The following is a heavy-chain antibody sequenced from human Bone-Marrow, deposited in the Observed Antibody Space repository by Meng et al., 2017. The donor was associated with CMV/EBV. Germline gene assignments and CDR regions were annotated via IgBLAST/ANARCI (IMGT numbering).Heavy chain of an antibody. J-gene: IGHJ4*02. CDR3: ARGKSVNGNAAGS. V-gene: IGHV3-21*01. CDR2: ISSSSSYI. Sequence: GESLKISCAASGFTFSSYSMNWVRQAPGKGLEWVSSISSSSSYIYYAGSVKGRFTISRDNAKNSLYLQMDSLRAEDTAVYYCARGKSVNGNAAGSWGQGTLVTVSS. CDR1: GFTFSSYS. D-gene: IGHD3-10*01.